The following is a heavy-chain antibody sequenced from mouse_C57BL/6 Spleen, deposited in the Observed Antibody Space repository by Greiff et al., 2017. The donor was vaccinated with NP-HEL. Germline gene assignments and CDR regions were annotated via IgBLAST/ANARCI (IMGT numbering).Heavy chain of an antibody. D-gene: IGHD2-2*01. CDR3: ASGLPLDY. CDR2: ISSGSSTI. J-gene: IGHJ2*01. CDR1: GFTFSDYG. V-gene: IGHV5-17*01. Sequence: EVKLMESGGGLVKPGGSLKLSCAASGFTFSDYGMHWVRQAPEKGLEWVAYISSGSSTIYYADTVKGRFTISRDNAKNTLFLQMTSLRSEDTAMYYCASGLPLDYWGQGTTLTVSS.